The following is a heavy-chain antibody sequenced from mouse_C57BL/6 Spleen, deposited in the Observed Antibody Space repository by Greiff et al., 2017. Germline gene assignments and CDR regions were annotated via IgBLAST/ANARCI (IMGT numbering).Heavy chain of an antibody. CDR3: ARAPGDISNYEGNYYAMDY. CDR2: INPNNGGT. J-gene: IGHJ4*01. D-gene: IGHD2-5*01. CDR1: GYTFTDYY. Sequence: EVQLQQSGPELVKPGASVKISCKASGYTFTDYYMNWVKQSHGKSLEWIGDINPNNGGTSYNQKFKGKATLTVDKSSSTAYMELRSLTSEDSAVYYCARAPGDISNYEGNYYAMDYWGQGTSVTVSS. V-gene: IGHV1-26*01.